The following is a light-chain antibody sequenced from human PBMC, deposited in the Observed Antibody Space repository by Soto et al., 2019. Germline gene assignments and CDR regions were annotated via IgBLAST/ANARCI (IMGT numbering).Light chain of an antibody. CDR3: SSYTSRSTLV. V-gene: IGLV2-14*01. Sequence: QSALTQPASVSGSPGQSITISCTGTSSDVGGYNYVSWYQQHPGKAPKLMIYDVSTRPSGVSNRFSGSKSGNTASLTISGLQAEYEADYYCSSYTSRSTLVFGGGTKLTVL. CDR1: SSDVGGYNY. J-gene: IGLJ2*01. CDR2: DVS.